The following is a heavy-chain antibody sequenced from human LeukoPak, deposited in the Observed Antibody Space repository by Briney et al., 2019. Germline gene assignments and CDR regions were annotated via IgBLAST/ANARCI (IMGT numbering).Heavy chain of an antibody. J-gene: IGHJ4*02. V-gene: IGHV3-30-3*01. CDR1: GFTFSSYA. CDR2: ISYDGSNK. D-gene: IGHD4-11*01. Sequence: GRSLRLSCAASGFTFSSYAMHWVRQAPSKGLEWVAVISYDGSNKYYADSVKGRFTISRDNSKNTLYLQMNSLRAEDTAVYYCARPYSTYFDYWGQGTLVTVSS. CDR3: ARPYSTYFDY.